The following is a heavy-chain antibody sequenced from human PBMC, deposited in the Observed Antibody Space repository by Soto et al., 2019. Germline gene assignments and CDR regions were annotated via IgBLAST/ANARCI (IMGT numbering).Heavy chain of an antibody. CDR1: GFTFDDYT. CDR3: AKGGYGGNLEGWFDP. V-gene: IGHV3-43*01. D-gene: IGHD4-17*01. J-gene: IGHJ5*02. CDR2: ISWDGGST. Sequence: LGGSLRLSCAASGFTFDDYTMHWVRQAPGKGLEWVSLISWDGGSTYYADSVKGRFTISRDNSKNSLYLQMNSLRTEDTALYYCAKGGYGGNLEGWFDPWGQGTLVTVSS.